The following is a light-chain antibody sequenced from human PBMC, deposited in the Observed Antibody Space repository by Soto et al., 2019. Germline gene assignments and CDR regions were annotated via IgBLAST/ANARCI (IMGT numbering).Light chain of an antibody. Sequence: EIPMTQSPSCLSAYVGDGATIXCQASQEVSNHFIWCQQNPGEAPKHLIYEASNLEQGVPPRFSGSGSGTDFTSTISSLQPEDIATYYGQQYDNLPLTFGGGTKVDIK. J-gene: IGKJ4*01. V-gene: IGKV1-33*01. CDR1: QEVSNH. CDR3: QQYDNLPLT. CDR2: EAS.